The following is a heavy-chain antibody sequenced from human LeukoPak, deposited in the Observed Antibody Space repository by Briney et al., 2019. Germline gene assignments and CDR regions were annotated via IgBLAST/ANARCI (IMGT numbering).Heavy chain of an antibody. CDR1: GFTFSNAW. J-gene: IGHJ4*02. CDR2: IWYDGSNK. Sequence: GGSLRLSCAASGFTFSNAWMSWVRQAPGKGLEWVAVIWYDGSNKYYADSVKGRFTISRDNSKNTLYLQMNSLRAEDTAVYYCAKSYNGYESKPDYWGQGTLVTVSS. D-gene: IGHD5-12*01. V-gene: IGHV3-33*06. CDR3: AKSYNGYESKPDY.